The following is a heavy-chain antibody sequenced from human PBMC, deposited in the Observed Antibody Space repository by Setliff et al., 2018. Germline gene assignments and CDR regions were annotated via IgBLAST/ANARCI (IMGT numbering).Heavy chain of an antibody. D-gene: IGHD3-10*01. CDR1: GYTFTSYA. Sequence: ASVKVSCKASGYTFTSYAMNWVRQAPGQGLEWMGGFDPEDGETIYAQKFQGRVTMTEDTSTDTAYMELSSLRSEDTAVYYCARELTHYYGSGSSLDAFDIWGQGTMVTVSS. CDR3: ARELTHYYGSGSSLDAFDI. J-gene: IGHJ3*02. V-gene: IGHV1-24*01. CDR2: FDPEDGET.